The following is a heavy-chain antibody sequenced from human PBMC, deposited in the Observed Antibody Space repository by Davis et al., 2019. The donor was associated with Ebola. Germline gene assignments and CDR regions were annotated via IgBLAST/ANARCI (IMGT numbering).Heavy chain of an antibody. CDR2: IYDQCT. V-gene: IGHV3-53*05. D-gene: IGHD6-19*01. CDR3: ATTQWLREFDN. J-gene: IGHJ4*02. CDR1: GFTVSSNH. Sequence: GESLKISCTASGFTVSSNHMSWVRQAPGKGLEWVSVIYDQCTAYADAVRGRFIISRDKSNNTLYLEMSSLRVDDTAVYYCATTQWLREFDNWGQGTLVTVSS.